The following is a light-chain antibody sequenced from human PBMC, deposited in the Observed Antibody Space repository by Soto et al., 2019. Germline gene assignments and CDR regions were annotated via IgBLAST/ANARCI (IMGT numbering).Light chain of an antibody. J-gene: IGKJ1*01. CDR1: PSVSSSY. CDR3: QQYGSSLCT. V-gene: IGKV3-20*01. Sequence: EIVMTQSPGTLSLSPGERTTLSCRASPSVSSSYLAWYQQKPGQAPRLLIYGASSRAAGIPDRFSGSGSGTDFTLTISTLEPEDFAVYYCQQYGSSLCTFGQGTKVESK. CDR2: GAS.